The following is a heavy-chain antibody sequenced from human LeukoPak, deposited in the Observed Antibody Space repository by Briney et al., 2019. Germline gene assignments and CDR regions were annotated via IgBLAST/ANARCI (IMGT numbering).Heavy chain of an antibody. CDR2: MYSDGST. J-gene: IGHJ4*02. CDR1: GFTVSSDS. V-gene: IGHV3-53*01. CDR3: ARDHRIGGS. D-gene: IGHD3-16*01. Sequence: GSLRLSCAASGFTVSSDSMTWVRQAPGKGLEWVSVMYSDGSTFYADSVKGPFIISRDTSKNTLFLQMNSLRVDDTAVYFCARDHRIGGSWGQGTLVTVSS.